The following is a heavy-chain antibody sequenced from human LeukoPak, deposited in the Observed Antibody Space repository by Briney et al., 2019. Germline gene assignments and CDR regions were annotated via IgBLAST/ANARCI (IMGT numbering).Heavy chain of an antibody. CDR2: IWYDGSNK. CDR1: GFTFSGYG. D-gene: IGHD6-19*01. V-gene: IGHV3-33*01. CDR3: ARDPGSGWYKDY. Sequence: GGSLRLSCAASGFTFSGYGMHWVRQAPGKGLEWVAVIWYDGSNKYYADSVKGRFTISRDNSKNTLYLQMNSLRAEDTAVYYCARDPGSGWYKDYWGQGTLVTVFS. J-gene: IGHJ4*02.